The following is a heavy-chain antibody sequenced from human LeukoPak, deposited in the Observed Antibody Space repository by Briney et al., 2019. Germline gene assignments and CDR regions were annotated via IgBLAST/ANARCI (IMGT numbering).Heavy chain of an antibody. Sequence: ASVKVSCKASGYTFTGYYMRWVRQAPGQGLEWMGWINPNSGGTNYAQKFQGRVTMTRDTSISTAYMELSRLRSDDTAVYYCALFEGRDYDFWSIVWGQGTLVTVSS. CDR1: GYTFTGYY. CDR3: ALFEGRDYDFWSIV. V-gene: IGHV1-2*02. D-gene: IGHD3-3*01. J-gene: IGHJ4*02. CDR2: INPNSGGT.